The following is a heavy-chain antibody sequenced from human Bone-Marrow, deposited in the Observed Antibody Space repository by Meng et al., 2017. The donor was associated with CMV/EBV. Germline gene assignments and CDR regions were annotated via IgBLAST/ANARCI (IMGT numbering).Heavy chain of an antibody. J-gene: IGHJ6*02. D-gene: IGHD3-16*01. CDR1: GFIFHQYA. Sequence: GGSLRLSCATSGFIFHQYAMSWVRQAPGKGLEWVSGIGTSESYTNYADSVRGRFTISRDDSKNTLYLQMTGLRAEDTAVYYCARDPRGRGGMDVWGQGTTVTFSS. CDR3: ARDPRGRGGMDV. V-gene: IGHV3-23*01. CDR2: IGTSESYT.